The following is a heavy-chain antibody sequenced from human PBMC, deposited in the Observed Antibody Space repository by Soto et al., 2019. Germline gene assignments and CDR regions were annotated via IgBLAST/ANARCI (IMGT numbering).Heavy chain of an antibody. CDR3: ASAPWFGEVPQGGDL. D-gene: IGHD3-10*01. CDR1: GFTFSNFA. J-gene: IGHJ5*02. CDR2: MSARGSTT. V-gene: IGHV3-23*01. Sequence: DVRLLESGGGLVQPGGSLRLSCAGSGFTFSNFAMSWVRQAPGKGLEWVSAMSARGSTTFYADSVRGRFTMSRDNSKNMMYLQMNRRRADDTARYYCASAPWFGEVPQGGDLWGQGTLVTVSS.